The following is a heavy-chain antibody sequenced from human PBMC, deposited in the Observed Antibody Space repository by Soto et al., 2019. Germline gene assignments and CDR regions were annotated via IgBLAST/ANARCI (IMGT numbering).Heavy chain of an antibody. CDR1: GFTFSSYE. V-gene: IGHV3-48*03. CDR2: ISSSGSTI. Sequence: PGGSLRLSCAASGFTFSSYEMNWVRQAPGKGLEWVSYISSSGSTIFYADAVKGRFTISRDNAKNSLYLQMNSLRAEDTAVYYCARDDGLGLAPYYGMDVWGQGTTGTVS. J-gene: IGHJ6*02. CDR3: ARDDGLGLAPYYGMDV. D-gene: IGHD3-10*01.